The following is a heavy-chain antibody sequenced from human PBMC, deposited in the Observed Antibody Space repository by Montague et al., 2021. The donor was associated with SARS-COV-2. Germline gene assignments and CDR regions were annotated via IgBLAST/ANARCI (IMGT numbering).Heavy chain of an antibody. V-gene: IGHV4-39*07. CDR2: IDYSGXA. Sequence: SETLSLTCIVSDDSISSSSYYWGRIRQPPGKGLEYFGSIDYSGXAXYXXXXKXRVTISIDTSKNQFSLKLNSVTAAATAVYYCARGIPPQNSDCGGAFDYWGQGTLVTVSS. CDR1: DDSISSSSYY. CDR3: ARGIPPQNSDCGGAFDY. J-gene: IGHJ4*02. D-gene: IGHD2-21*01.